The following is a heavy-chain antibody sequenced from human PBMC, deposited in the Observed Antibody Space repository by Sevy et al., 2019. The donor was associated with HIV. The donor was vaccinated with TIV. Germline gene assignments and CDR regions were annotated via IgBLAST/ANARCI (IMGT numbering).Heavy chain of an antibody. Sequence: GGSLRLSCATSGFTFTSYTMNWVRQAPGKGLEWVSSISYSAEYIYYADSVKGRFTISRDNAKNSLCLQMNSLRVEDTAVYYCARDEGGYDPLDYWGQGTLVTVSS. CDR1: GFTFTSYT. CDR3: ARDEGGYDPLDY. V-gene: IGHV3-21*01. CDR2: ISYSAEYI. D-gene: IGHD3-16*01. J-gene: IGHJ4*02.